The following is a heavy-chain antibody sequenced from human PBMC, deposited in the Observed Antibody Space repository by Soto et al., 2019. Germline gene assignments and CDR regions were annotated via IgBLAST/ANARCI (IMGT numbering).Heavy chain of an antibody. D-gene: IGHD5-12*01. V-gene: IGHV4-34*01. CDR3: ARLPRSGGYENRHQCPYGMDF. CDR2: INHSGST. CDR1: GVSISDENYY. Sequence: PSETLSLTCTVSGVSISDENYYWSGIRQPPGKGLEWIGEINHSGSTNYNPSLKSRVTISVDTSKNQFSLKLSSVTAADTAVYYCARLPRSGGYENRHQCPYGMDFRGQGTTVT. J-gene: IGHJ6*02.